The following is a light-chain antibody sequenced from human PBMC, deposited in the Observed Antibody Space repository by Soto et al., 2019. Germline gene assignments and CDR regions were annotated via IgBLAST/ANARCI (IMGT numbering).Light chain of an antibody. J-gene: IGLJ2*01. V-gene: IGLV2-11*01. CDR1: SSDVGGYNY. CDR2: DVS. CDR3: CSCAGGYTVV. Sequence: QSALTQPRSVSGSPGQSVTISCTGTSSDVGGYNYVSWYQQHPGKAPKLMIYDVSKRPSGVPDRFSGSKSGNTASLTISGLQAEDEADYYCCSCAGGYTVVFGGGTKLTVL.